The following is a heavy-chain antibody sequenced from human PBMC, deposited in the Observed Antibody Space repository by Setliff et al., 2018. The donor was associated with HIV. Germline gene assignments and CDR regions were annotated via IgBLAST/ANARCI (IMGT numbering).Heavy chain of an antibody. CDR1: GGSITRSSYY. CDR2: INDSGST. CDR3: ARDPSGTLFGTL. J-gene: IGHJ4*02. V-gene: IGHV4-39*07. D-gene: IGHD3-3*01. Sequence: SETLSLTCTVSGGSITRSSYYWAWIRQPPGKGLEWIGEINDSGSTNYKPSLKSRVTISMDASNNQISLTMNSVTAADTGVYYCARDPSGTLFGTLWGQGTQVTVSS.